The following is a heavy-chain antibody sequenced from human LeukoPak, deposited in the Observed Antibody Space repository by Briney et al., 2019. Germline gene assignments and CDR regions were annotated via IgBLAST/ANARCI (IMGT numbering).Heavy chain of an antibody. CDR1: GFTFSSYG. CDR3: AKDRRGDYYYDSSGYLPLAFDI. V-gene: IGHV3-30*02. Sequence: PGGSLRLXCAASGFTFSSYGMQWVRQAPGKGLEWVAFIRYDGSNKYYADSVKGRFTISRDNSKNTLYLQMNSLRAEDTAVYYCAKDRRGDYYYDSSGYLPLAFDIWGQGTMVTVSS. D-gene: IGHD3-22*01. CDR2: IRYDGSNK. J-gene: IGHJ3*02.